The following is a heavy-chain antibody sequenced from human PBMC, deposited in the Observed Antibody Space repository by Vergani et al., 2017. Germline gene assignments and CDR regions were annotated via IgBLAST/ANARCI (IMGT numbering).Heavy chain of an antibody. CDR1: GGSISSYY. CDR3: ARGLVYYYGSGSYQFDY. D-gene: IGHD3-10*01. J-gene: IGHJ4*02. CDR2: IYYSGST. Sequence: QVQLQESGPGLVKPSETLSLTCTVSGGSISSYYWSWIRQPPGKGLEWIGYIYYSGSTNYNPSLKSRVTISVDTSKNQFSLKLSSVTAADTAVYYCARGLVYYYGSGSYQFDYWGQGTLVTVSS. V-gene: IGHV4-59*01.